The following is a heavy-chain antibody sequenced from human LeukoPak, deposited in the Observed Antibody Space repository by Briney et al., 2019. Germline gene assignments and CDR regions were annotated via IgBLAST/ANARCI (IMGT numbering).Heavy chain of an antibody. Sequence: SETLSLTCTVSGGSLTGYYWSWIRQPPGRGLEWIGYVHFSGTTSFNPSLTSRVTISVDTSKNQFSLRLSSVTAADTAVYYCARERAEYYYDSSGYSEAFDIWGQGTMVTVSS. V-gene: IGHV4-59*01. CDR3: ARERAEYYYDSSGYSEAFDI. D-gene: IGHD3-22*01. J-gene: IGHJ3*02. CDR1: GGSLTGYY. CDR2: VHFSGTT.